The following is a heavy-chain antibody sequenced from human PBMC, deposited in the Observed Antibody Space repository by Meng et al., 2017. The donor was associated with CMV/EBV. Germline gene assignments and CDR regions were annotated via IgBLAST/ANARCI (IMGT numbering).Heavy chain of an antibody. Sequence: GESLKISCAASGFTFSSYSMNWVRQAPGKGLEWVSSISSSSSYIYYADSVKGRFTISRDNAKNPLYLQMNSLRAEDTAVYYCARVYIAAAGVSDYWGQGTLVTVSS. V-gene: IGHV3-21*01. CDR1: GFTFSSYS. J-gene: IGHJ4*02. CDR3: ARVYIAAAGVSDY. CDR2: ISSSSSYI. D-gene: IGHD6-13*01.